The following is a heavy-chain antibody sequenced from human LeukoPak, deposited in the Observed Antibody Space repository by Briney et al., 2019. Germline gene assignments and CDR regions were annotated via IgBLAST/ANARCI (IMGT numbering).Heavy chain of an antibody. Sequence: TSVKVSCKASGYTFTSNYIHWVRQAPGQGLEWMGMIYPRDGSTSYAQKFQGRVTVTRDTSTSTVHMELSGLRSEDTAVYYCARDQEGFDYWGQGTLVTVSS. V-gene: IGHV1-46*01. J-gene: IGHJ4*02. CDR1: GYTFTSNY. CDR2: IYPRDGST. CDR3: ARDQEGFDY.